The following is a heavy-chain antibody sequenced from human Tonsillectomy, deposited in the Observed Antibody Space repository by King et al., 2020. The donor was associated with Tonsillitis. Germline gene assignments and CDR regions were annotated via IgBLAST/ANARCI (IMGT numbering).Heavy chain of an antibody. V-gene: IGHV3-30*04. J-gene: IGHJ6*02. CDR1: GFTFSSYA. D-gene: IGHD2-2*01. Sequence: QIQLVQSGGGVVQPGRSLRLSCAASGFTFSSYAIHWVRQAPGKGLEWVAVISYDGSNKYYADSVKGRFTISRDNSNNTLYLQMNGLRAGDTAVYYCARDRFVPPAPPYYYYDYDMDVWGQGTTVTVSS. CDR3: ARDRFVPPAPPYYYYDYDMDV. CDR2: ISYDGSNK.